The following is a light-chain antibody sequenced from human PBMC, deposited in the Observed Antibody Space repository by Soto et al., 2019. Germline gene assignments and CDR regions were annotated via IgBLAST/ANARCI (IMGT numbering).Light chain of an antibody. Sequence: QSALTQPRSVSGSPGQSVAISCTGTSSDVGGYNYVSWYQQHPGKAPKLMIYDVNKRPSGVPDRFSGSKSGNTASLTISGLQAEDEADYYCSSYAGSNSFVFGTGTKVTVL. CDR1: SSDVGGYNY. J-gene: IGLJ1*01. CDR2: DVN. CDR3: SSYAGSNSFV. V-gene: IGLV2-11*01.